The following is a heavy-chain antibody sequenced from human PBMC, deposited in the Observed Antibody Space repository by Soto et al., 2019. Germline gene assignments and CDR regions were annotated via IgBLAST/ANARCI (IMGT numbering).Heavy chain of an antibody. CDR1: GVTFSSET. V-gene: IGHV1-69*01. Sequence: QVQLVQSGADVKKPGSSVKVSCQASGVTFSSETLGWVRQAPGQGLEWVGGIIPLFGTASYAQKFQGRVTITADESTSTVYMELSSLRSDDTAVYFCAKSGDLNWGFYYHGMDVWGQGTTVTVSS. CDR2: IIPLFGTA. J-gene: IGHJ6*02. CDR3: AKSGDLNWGFYYHGMDV. D-gene: IGHD7-27*01.